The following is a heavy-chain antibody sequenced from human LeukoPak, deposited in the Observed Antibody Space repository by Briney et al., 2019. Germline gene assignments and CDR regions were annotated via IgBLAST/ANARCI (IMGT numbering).Heavy chain of an antibody. V-gene: IGHV4-39*07. CDR3: ARGGVTNSLGWFDP. CDR1: GGSISSSSYY. J-gene: IGHJ5*02. Sequence: SETLSLTCTVSGGSISSSSYYWGWIRQPPGKGLEWIGSIYYSGSTYYNPSLKSRVTISIDTSKNQFSLKLSSVTAADTAVYYCARGGVTNSLGWFDPWGQGTLVTVSS. CDR2: IYYSGST. D-gene: IGHD4-23*01.